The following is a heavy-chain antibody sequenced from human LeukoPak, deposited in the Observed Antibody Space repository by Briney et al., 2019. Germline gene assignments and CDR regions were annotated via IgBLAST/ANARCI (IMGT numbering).Heavy chain of an antibody. CDR3: AKEAGYSYGLSWFDP. CDR2: ISWNSGSI. J-gene: IGHJ5*02. CDR1: GFTFDDYA. V-gene: IGHV3-9*01. D-gene: IGHD5-18*01. Sequence: PGGSLRLSCAASGFTFDDYAMHWVRQAPGKGLEWVSGISWNSGSIGYADSVKGRFTISRDNSKNRLYLQMNSLRAEDTAVYYCAKEAGYSYGLSWFDPWGQGTLVTVSS.